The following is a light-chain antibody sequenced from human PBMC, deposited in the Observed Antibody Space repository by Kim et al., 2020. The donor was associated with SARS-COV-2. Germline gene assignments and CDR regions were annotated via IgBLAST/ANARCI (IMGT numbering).Light chain of an antibody. V-gene: IGLV3-25*03. CDR3: QSADSSGTVV. CDR1: ALPNQY. J-gene: IGLJ2*01. Sequence: SYELTQPPSVSVSPGQTARITCSGDALPNQYAYWYQQKPGQAPVLVIYKDSERPSGIPERFSGSSSGTTVTLTISGVQAEDEADYYCQSADSSGTVVFGG. CDR2: KDS.